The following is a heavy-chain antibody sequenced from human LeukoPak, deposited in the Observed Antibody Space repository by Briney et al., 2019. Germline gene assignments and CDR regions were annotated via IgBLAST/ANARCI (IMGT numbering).Heavy chain of an antibody. CDR1: GGSISSSRYY. CDR3: ARGTSGYSYSYRYYYYYYMDV. CDR2: IYYRGRT. V-gene: IGHV4-39*01. Sequence: SETLSLTCTVSGGSISSSRYYWGWIRQPPGKGLEWIGSIYYRGRTYYNPSLKSRVTISVDTSKNQFSLKLSSVTAADTAVYYCARGTSGYSYSYRYYYYYYMDVWGKGTTVTVSS. J-gene: IGHJ6*03. D-gene: IGHD5-18*01.